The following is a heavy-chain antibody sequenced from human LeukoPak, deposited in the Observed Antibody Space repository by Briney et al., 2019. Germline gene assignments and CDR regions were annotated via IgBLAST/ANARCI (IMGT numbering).Heavy chain of an antibody. CDR2: IYYSGST. J-gene: IGHJ4*02. CDR3: AREGTYYYGSGAIDY. Sequence: SETLSLTCSVSGGSISGGPYYWGWIRQPPGKGLEWIGSIYYSGSTYYNPSLKSRVTISVDTSKNQFSLKLSSVTAADTAVYYCAREGTYYYGSGAIDYWGQGTLVNVSS. CDR1: GGSISGGPYY. V-gene: IGHV4-39*02. D-gene: IGHD3-10*01.